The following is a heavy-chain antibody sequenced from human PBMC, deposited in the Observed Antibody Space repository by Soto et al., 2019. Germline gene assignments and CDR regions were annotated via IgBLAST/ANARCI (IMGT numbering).Heavy chain of an antibody. CDR2: ISGSGGST. Sequence: GGSLRLSCAASGFTFSSYAMSWVRQAPGKGLEWVSAISGSGGSTYYADSVKGRFTISRDNSKNTLYLQMNSLRAEDTAVYYCAKDNTKAWIAAAGPPDYWGQGTLVTVSS. CDR1: GFTFSSYA. J-gene: IGHJ4*02. CDR3: AKDNTKAWIAAAGPPDY. D-gene: IGHD6-13*01. V-gene: IGHV3-23*01.